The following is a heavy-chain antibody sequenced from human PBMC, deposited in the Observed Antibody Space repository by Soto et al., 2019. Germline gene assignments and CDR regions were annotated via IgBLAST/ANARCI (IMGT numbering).Heavy chain of an antibody. Sequence: SVNVSLKSSGCTLIGYKMHWLRQAPGQGLECMGGINPNSGGTHFARKFQGRVTMTRHTYIGTPYMELTNLTSDDTAVYFCPRVLLWSAQKPIDFWGQGTLVTVSS. J-gene: IGHJ4*02. CDR1: GCTLIGYK. D-gene: IGHD2-21*01. CDR3: PRVLLWSAQKPIDF. V-gene: IGHV1-2*02. CDR2: INPNSGGT.